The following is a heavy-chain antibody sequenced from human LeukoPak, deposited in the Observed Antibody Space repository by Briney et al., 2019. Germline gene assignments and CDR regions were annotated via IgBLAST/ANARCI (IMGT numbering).Heavy chain of an antibody. V-gene: IGHV1-24*01. CDR2: FDPEEGEK. Sequence: ASDTVSYMHSVYTLTQLSMQWVRQAAGRGREGMDGFDPEEGEKNDAQKFQGRVTMTEDTSTDTAYMELSSLRSEDTAVYYCATLSPTVDVVPAAMIPYSYYYMDVWGKGTTVTVSS. J-gene: IGHJ6*03. CDR1: VYTLTQLS. D-gene: IGHD2-2*01. CDR3: ATLSPTVDVVPAAMIPYSYYYMDV.